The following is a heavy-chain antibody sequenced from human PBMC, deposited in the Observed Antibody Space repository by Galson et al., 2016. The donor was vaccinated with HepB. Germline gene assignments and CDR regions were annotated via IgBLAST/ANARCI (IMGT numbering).Heavy chain of an antibody. CDR3: ARAEAFLNGVLRY. V-gene: IGHV3-13*01. Sequence: SLRLSCAVSGFTSTMYDMHWVRQAPGKGLEWVSVLGIDGNTYYPASVKGRFTISRENAKSSLFLQMNSLGAEDTAVYYCARAEAFLNGVLRYWGQGTLVTVSS. J-gene: IGHJ4*02. CDR1: GFTSTMYD. D-gene: IGHD7-27*01. CDR2: LGIDGNT.